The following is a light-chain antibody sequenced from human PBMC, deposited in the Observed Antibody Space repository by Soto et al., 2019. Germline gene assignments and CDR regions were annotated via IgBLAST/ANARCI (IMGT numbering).Light chain of an antibody. CDR2: YDS. CDR1: NIGSKS. J-gene: IGLJ2*01. V-gene: IGLV3-21*04. Sequence: SYELTQPPSVSVAPGKTARITCGGNNIGSKSVHWYQQKPGQAPVLVIYYDSERPSGIPERFSGSNSGNTATLTIIRVEAGDEADYYCQVWDSSSDHVVFGGGTKLTVL. CDR3: QVWDSSSDHVV.